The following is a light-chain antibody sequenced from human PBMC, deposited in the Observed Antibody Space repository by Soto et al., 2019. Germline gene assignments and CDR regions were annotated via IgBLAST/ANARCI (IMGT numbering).Light chain of an antibody. CDR3: CSYAGSYTHV. CDR1: SYNIGKNL. J-gene: IGLJ1*01. Sequence: QSVLTQPPSASGTPGQRVTISCSGGSYNIGKNLVYWYQQRPGTAPKLLIFKSNARPPGVPDRFSGSKSGNTASLTIYGLQAEDEADYHCCSYAGSYTHVFGTGTKLPVL. V-gene: IGLV1-47*01. CDR2: KSN.